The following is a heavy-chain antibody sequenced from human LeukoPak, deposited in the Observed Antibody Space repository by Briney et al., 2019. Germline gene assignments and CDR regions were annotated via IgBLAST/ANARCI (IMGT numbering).Heavy chain of an antibody. CDR1: GCSISSSSYY. V-gene: IGHV4-39*01. CDR2: VYYTGNT. Sequence: PSETLSLTCIVSGCSISSSSYYWGWIRQPPGKGLEWIGSVYYTGNTYYNPSLKSRVTISVDTSKNQFSLKLSSVTAADTAVYYFAFVPPRYKYGSGSIHKWGQGTLVTVSS. J-gene: IGHJ4*02. D-gene: IGHD3-10*01. CDR3: AFVPPRYKYGSGSIHK.